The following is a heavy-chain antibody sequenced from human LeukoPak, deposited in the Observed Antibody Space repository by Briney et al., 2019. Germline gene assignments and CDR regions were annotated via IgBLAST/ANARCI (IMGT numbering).Heavy chain of an antibody. CDR2: ISTSGSTI. V-gene: IGHV3-48*03. CDR3: AKGNWGERLDWYFDL. D-gene: IGHD1-26*01. CDR1: GFTSTSFE. J-gene: IGHJ2*01. Sequence: SLSPSCALSGFTSTSFEMRWVRHAPGKGLGWLSYISTSGSTIYYADSVKGRFNISRDNAKNSLYLQMTSLRAEDTAVYYCAKGNWGERLDWYFDLWGRGTLVTVSS.